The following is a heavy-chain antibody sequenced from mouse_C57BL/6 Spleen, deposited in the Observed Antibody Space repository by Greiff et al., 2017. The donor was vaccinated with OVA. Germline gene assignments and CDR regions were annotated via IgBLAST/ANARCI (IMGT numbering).Heavy chain of an antibody. J-gene: IGHJ1*03. CDR1: GYSITSGYY. D-gene: IGHD2-10*02. Sequence: DVQLQESGPGLVKPSQSLSLTCSVTGYSITSGYYWNWIRQFPGNKLEWMGYISYDGSNNYNPSLKNRISITRDTSKNQFFLKLNSVTTEDTATYYCAYGNLHPWYFDVWGTGTTVTVSS. CDR2: ISYDGSN. CDR3: AYGNLHPWYFDV. V-gene: IGHV3-6*01.